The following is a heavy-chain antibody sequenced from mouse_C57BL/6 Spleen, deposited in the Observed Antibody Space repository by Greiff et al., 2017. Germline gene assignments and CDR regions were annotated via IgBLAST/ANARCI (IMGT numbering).Heavy chain of an antibody. V-gene: IGHV1-18*01. CDR3: ARSMYYFDY. Sequence: EVQLQQSGPGLVKPGASVKIPCKASGYTFTDYNMDWVQQSHGKSLEWIGDINTNNGGTIYPQKFKGKAILTVYKSSSTAYMEHRSLTYEDTAVYYCARSMYYFDYWGQGTTLTVSS. CDR2: INTNNGGT. J-gene: IGHJ2*01. CDR1: GYTFTDYN.